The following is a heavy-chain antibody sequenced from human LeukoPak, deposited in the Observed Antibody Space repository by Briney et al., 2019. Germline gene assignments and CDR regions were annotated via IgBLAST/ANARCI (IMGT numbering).Heavy chain of an antibody. Sequence: GASVKVSCKASGYTFTGYAMNWVRQAPGQGLEWMGWINTNTGNPTYAQDFTGRFVFSLDTSVSTAYLQISSLKAEDTALYCCARFDSAGYYALDYWGQGTLVTVSS. CDR3: ARFDSAGYYALDY. D-gene: IGHD3-22*01. J-gene: IGHJ4*02. CDR2: INTNTGNP. V-gene: IGHV7-4-1*02. CDR1: GYTFTGYA.